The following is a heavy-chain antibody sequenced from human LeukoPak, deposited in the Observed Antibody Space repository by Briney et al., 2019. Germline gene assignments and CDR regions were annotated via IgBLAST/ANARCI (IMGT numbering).Heavy chain of an antibody. CDR1: GGSISSSSYY. CDR2: IYYSGST. CDR3: ARGHQRRPNDY. Sequence: PSETLSLTCTVSGGSISSSSYYWGWIRQPPGKGLEWIGSIYYSGSTYYNPSLKSRVTISVDTSKNQFSLKLSSVTAADTAVYYCARGHQRRPNDYWGQGTLVTVSS. J-gene: IGHJ4*02. V-gene: IGHV4-39*07.